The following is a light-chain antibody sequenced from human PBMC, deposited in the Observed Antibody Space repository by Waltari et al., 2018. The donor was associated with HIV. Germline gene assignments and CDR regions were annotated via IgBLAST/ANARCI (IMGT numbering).Light chain of an antibody. J-gene: IGLJ3*02. CDR1: SSDLGAYDF. Sequence: QSALTQPPSASGSLGQSVTISCTGSSSDLGAYDFVSCFQQHPRSAPKLLLYEVTRRPSTVSARFSGSRSGNTAFLTVAGLQPDDEATYFCSSYGDSLRVLFGGGTNVTVL. V-gene: IGLV2-8*01. CDR2: EVT. CDR3: SSYGDSLRVL.